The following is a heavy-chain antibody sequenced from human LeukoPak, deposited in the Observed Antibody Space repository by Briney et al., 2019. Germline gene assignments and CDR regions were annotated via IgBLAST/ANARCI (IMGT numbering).Heavy chain of an antibody. Sequence: GASVKVSCKASGGTFSSCAISWVRQAPGQGLEWMGGIIPIFGTANYAQKFQGRVTITADKSTSTAYMELSSLRSEDTAVYYCARSSIIAAAGPYYFDYWGQGTLVTASS. CDR1: GGTFSSCA. CDR2: IIPIFGTA. V-gene: IGHV1-69*06. D-gene: IGHD6-13*01. J-gene: IGHJ4*02. CDR3: ARSSIIAAAGPYYFDY.